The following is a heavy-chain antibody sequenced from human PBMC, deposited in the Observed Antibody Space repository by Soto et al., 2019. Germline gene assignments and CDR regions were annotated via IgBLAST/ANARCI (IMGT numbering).Heavy chain of an antibody. CDR2: IGGSGGSP. CDR1: GFIFGNHA. CDR3: ARDAIPFNKRHDGFDM. V-gene: IGHV3-23*01. D-gene: IGHD2-21*01. Sequence: EVQLLESGGGLVQPGGSLRLSCAASGFIFGNHAMYWVRQAPGKGLEWASRIGGSGGSPQYTDSVKGRFPISRENTKNTLYLQMNSLRVEDTAVYYCARDAIPFNKRHDGFDMWGQGTVVTVSS. J-gene: IGHJ3*02.